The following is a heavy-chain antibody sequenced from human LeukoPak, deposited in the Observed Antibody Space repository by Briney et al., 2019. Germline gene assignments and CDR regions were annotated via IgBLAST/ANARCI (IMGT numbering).Heavy chain of an antibody. J-gene: IGHJ4*02. CDR3: ARGLWGLNRPPRHYDILTGYYGPDY. CDR2: MNPNSGNT. CDR1: GYTFTSYD. Sequence: ASVKVSCKASGYTFTSYDINWVRQATGQGLEWMGWMNPNSGNTGYAQKFQGRVTMTRNTSISTAYMELSSLRSEDTAVYYCARGLWGLNRPPRHYDILTGYYGPDYWGQGTLVTVSS. V-gene: IGHV1-8*01. D-gene: IGHD3-9*01.